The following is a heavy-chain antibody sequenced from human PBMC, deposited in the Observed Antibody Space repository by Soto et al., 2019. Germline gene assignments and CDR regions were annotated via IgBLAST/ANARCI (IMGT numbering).Heavy chain of an antibody. CDR1: GGSISSYY. J-gene: IGHJ6*02. Sequence: SETLSLTCTVSGGSISSYYWSWIRQPPGKGLEWIGYIYYSGSTNYNPSLKSRVTISVDTSKNQFSLKLSSVTATDTAVYYCARSKYYYYYGVDVWGQGTTVTVSS. V-gene: IGHV4-59*01. CDR3: ARSKYYYYYGVDV. CDR2: IYYSGST.